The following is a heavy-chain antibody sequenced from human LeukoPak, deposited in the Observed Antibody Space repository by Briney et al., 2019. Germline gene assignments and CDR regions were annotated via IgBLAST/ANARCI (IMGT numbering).Heavy chain of an antibody. CDR3: ARVEMATAPDY. Sequence: SETLSLTCTVSGYSISSGYYWGWIRQPPGKGLEWIGSIYHSGSTYYNPSLKSRVTISVDTSKNQFSPKLSSVTAADTAVYYCARVEMATAPDYWGQGTLVTVSS. CDR1: GYSISSGYY. V-gene: IGHV4-38-2*02. D-gene: IGHD5-24*01. J-gene: IGHJ4*02. CDR2: IYHSGST.